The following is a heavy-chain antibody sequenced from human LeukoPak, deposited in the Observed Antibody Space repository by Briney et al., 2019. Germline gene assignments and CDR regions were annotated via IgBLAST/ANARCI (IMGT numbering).Heavy chain of an antibody. D-gene: IGHD2-15*01. CDR1: GGSFSGYY. CDR2: INHSGST. V-gene: IGHV4-34*01. Sequence: PSETLSLTCAVYGGSFSGYYWSWIRQPPGKGLEWIGEINHSGSTNYNPSLKSRVTISVDTSKNQFSLKVSSVTAADTAVYYCARWPRYCSGGSCYTSGWDYFDYCGQATLVTVSS. CDR3: ARWPRYCSGGSCYTSGWDYFDY. J-gene: IGHJ4*02.